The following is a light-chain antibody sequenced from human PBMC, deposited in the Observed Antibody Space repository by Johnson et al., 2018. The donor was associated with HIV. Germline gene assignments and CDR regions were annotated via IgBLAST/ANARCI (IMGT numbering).Light chain of an antibody. CDR2: DNN. V-gene: IGLV1-51*01. CDR1: SCDIGNNY. Sequence: QSVLTQPPSVSAAPGQKVTISCSGSSCDIGNNYVSWHQQLPGTAPKLLIYDNNNRSSGIPDRISGSKSGTSATLGITRLQTGDEADDYCGTWDSGLSAGFYVFGTGTKVTVL. CDR3: GTWDSGLSAGFYV. J-gene: IGLJ1*01.